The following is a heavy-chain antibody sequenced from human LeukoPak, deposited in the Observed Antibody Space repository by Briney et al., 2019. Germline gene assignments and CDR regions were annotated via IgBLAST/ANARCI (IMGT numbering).Heavy chain of an antibody. J-gene: IGHJ4*02. CDR2: IIPIFGTA. D-gene: IGHD5-18*01. CDR1: GGTFSSYA. CDR3: ARARDWAGYSYGFYY. V-gene: IGHV1-69*13. Sequence: ASVKVSCKASGGTFSSYAISWVRQAPGQGLEWMGGIIPIFGTANHAQKFQGRVTITADESRSTAYMELSSLRSEDTAVYYCARARDWAGYSYGFYYWGQGTLVTVSS.